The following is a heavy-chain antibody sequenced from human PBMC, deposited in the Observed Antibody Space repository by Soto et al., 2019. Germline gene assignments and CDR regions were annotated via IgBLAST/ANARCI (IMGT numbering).Heavy chain of an antibody. CDR2: IYWGDDK. CDR3: AHSRSGLGGANFDY. V-gene: IGHV2-5*02. Sequence: QITLKESGPTLIKPTQTLTLTCTFSGFSLSTSGVGVGWIRQPPGKALEWLALIYWGDDKRYSPSLKSRLTITKDTSKNQVVLTMTNMDPVDTATYYCAHSRSGLGGANFDYWGQGTLVTVSS. J-gene: IGHJ4*02. D-gene: IGHD3-16*01. CDR1: GFSLSTSGVG.